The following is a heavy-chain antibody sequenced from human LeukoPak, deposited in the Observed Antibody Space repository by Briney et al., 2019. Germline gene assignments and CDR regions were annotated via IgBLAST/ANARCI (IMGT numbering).Heavy chain of an antibody. V-gene: IGHV1-2*02. CDR3: ARYFAVPDGGGFDY. CDR1: GYTFTSYG. CDR2: INPITGDT. J-gene: IGHJ4*02. D-gene: IGHD3-3*01. Sequence: ASVKVSCKASGYTFTSYGISWVRQAPGQGVEWLGWINPITGDTKYAQKFQGSVTMTRDTSISTVYMELSGLTSDDTAIYYCARYFAVPDGGGFDYWGQGTLVTVSS.